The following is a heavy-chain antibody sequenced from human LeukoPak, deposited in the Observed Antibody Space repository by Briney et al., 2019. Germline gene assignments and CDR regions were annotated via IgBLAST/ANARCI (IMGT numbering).Heavy chain of an antibody. Sequence: GGSLRLSCAASGFTFSSYAMSWVHQAPGKGLEWVSAISGSGGSTYYADSVKGRFTISRDNSKNTLYLQMNSLRAEDTAVYYCAKDPDDFWSGYYPFDYWGQGTLVTVSS. D-gene: IGHD3-3*01. V-gene: IGHV3-23*01. CDR3: AKDPDDFWSGYYPFDY. CDR2: ISGSGGST. J-gene: IGHJ4*02. CDR1: GFTFSSYA.